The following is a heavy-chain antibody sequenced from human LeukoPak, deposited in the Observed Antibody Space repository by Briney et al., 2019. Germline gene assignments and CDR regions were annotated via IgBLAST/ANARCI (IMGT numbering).Heavy chain of an antibody. CDR3: ARVKVNWFDP. V-gene: IGHV4-30-2*01. J-gene: IGHJ5*02. CDR1: GGSISSGGYS. Sequence: PSETLSLTCAVSGGSISSGGYSWSWIRQPPGKGLEWIGYIYHSGSTYYNPSHKSRVTISVDRSKNQFSLKLISVTAADTAVYYCARVKVNWFDPWGQGTLVTVSS. CDR2: IYHSGST.